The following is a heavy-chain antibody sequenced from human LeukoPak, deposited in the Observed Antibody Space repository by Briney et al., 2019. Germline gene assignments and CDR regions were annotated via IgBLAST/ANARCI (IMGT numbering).Heavy chain of an antibody. J-gene: IGHJ4*02. CDR2: INQDGSKE. V-gene: IGHV3-7*01. CDR1: GFTFSNYW. D-gene: IGHD5-12*01. CDR3: VRDGGVSGYDLLDY. Sequence: GGSLRLSCAASGFTFSNYWMTWVRQAPGKGLEWVAHINQDGSKEYYMDSVKARFTISRDNAKNSLSLQMNSLRAEDTAVYYCVRDGGVSGYDLLDYWGQGTLSPSPQ.